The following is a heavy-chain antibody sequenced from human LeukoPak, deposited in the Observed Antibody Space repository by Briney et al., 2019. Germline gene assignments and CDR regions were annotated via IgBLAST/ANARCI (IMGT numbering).Heavy chain of an antibody. CDR2: MNPNSGNT. Sequence: ASVKVSCKASGYTFTSYDINWVRQATGQGLEWMGWMNPNSGNTGYAQKFQGRVTITRNTSISTAYMELSSLRSEDTAVYYCARGVCSGGSCYFDYWGQGTLVTVSS. CDR1: GYTFTSYD. D-gene: IGHD2-15*01. J-gene: IGHJ4*02. CDR3: ARGVCSGGSCYFDY. V-gene: IGHV1-8*03.